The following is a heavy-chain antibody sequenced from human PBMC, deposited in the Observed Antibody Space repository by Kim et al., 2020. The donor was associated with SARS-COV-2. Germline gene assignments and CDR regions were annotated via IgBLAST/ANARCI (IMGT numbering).Heavy chain of an antibody. CDR1: GFAVRSNY. J-gene: IGHJ4*02. V-gene: IGHV3-53*01. CDR2: VYAGGDT. D-gene: IGHD2-21*01. CDR3: ARLPCAGTEVTCGY. Sequence: GGSLRLSCAVSGFAVRSNYVTWVRQPPGKGLEWVSIVYAGGDTYYADSVKGRFTVSRDNSKNTVYLQMDSLRAADTVLYYCARLPCAGTEVTCGYWGQGALVTVSS.